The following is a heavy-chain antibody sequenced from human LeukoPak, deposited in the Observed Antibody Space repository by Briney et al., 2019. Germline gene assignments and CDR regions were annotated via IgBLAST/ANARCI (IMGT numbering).Heavy chain of an antibody. Sequence: PSETLALTCAVWGGSISSGGYYGSRIRRHPGKSLEWIGYNYYSGSTYYNPSLKSRVTISVDTSKTQFSLKLSSVTAADTAVYYCARVAYSSSWYWFDPWGQGTLVTVSS. D-gene: IGHD6-13*01. V-gene: IGHV4-31*11. CDR3: ARVAYSSSWYWFDP. CDR2: NYYSGST. J-gene: IGHJ5*02. CDR1: GGSISSGGYY.